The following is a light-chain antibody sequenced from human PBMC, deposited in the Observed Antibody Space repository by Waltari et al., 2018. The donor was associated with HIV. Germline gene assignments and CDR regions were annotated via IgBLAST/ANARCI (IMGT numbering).Light chain of an antibody. CDR1: ILTKQS. J-gene: IGLJ3*02. CDR3: QSADIIGIWV. V-gene: IGLV3-25*03. Sequence: SYELTQPPPVSVFSGQTPRITCSAYILTKQSASWYQQKPGQAPVLLLYKDTKRPSVIHERFSGSSSGPTVTLTISGVQAEDEADYYCQSADIIGIWVLAGGTQVTVL. CDR2: KDT.